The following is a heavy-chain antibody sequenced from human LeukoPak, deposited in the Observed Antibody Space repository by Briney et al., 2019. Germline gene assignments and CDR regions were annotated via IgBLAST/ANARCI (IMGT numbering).Heavy chain of an antibody. CDR2: INPNSGGT. J-gene: IGHJ6*02. Sequence: ASVKVSCKASGSTFTGYYMHWVQQAPGQGLEWMGWINPNSGGTDYAQKFQGRVTMTRDTSLSTAYMELSRLRSDDTAVYYCTRATSVVVPAADHYYYGMDVWGQGTTVTVSS. V-gene: IGHV1-2*02. CDR3: TRATSVVVPAADHYYYGMDV. D-gene: IGHD2-2*01. CDR1: GSTFTGYY.